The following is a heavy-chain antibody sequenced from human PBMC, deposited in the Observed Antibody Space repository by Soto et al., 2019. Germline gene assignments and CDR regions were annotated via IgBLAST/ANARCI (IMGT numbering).Heavy chain of an antibody. V-gene: IGHV4-39*01. CDR1: GGSISSSNYY. CDR3: RRHSSHFSGSG. Sequence: SETLSLTCTVSGGSISSSNYYWAWIRQSPGKGLEWIASIYYSGSTYYNPSLKSRVTISADTSKNQFSLKLTSVTAADTAIYYGRRHSSHFSGSGWGQVNRVIVCS. J-gene: IGHJ6*01. CDR2: IYYSGST. D-gene: IGHD1-26*01.